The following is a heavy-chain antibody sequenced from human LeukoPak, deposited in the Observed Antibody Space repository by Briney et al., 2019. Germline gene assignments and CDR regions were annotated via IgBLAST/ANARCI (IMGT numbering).Heavy chain of an antibody. CDR3: AKDQYFVTGYYYYLDV. D-gene: IGHD2-21*02. Sequence: GGSLRLSCAASGFNFSSDAMHWVRQAPGKGLKWVADLSYDGSNRHYADSVKGRFTISRDNSKNTLYLQMNSLRAEDTAVYYCAKDQYFVTGYYYYLDVWGKGTTVTISS. J-gene: IGHJ6*03. CDR2: LSYDGSNR. CDR1: GFNFSSDA. V-gene: IGHV3-30*18.